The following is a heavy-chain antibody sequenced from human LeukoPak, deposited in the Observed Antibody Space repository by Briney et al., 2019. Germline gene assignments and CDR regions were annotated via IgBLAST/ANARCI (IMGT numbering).Heavy chain of an antibody. J-gene: IGHJ5*02. CDR2: IIPIFGTA. V-gene: IGHV1-69*05. D-gene: IGHD5-18*01. Sequence: SVKVSCKASGGTFSSYAISWVRQAPGQGLEWMGGIIPIFGTANYAQKFQGRVTMTTDTSTSTAYMELRSLRSDDTAVYYCARLGTWIQLTNWFDPWGQGTLVTVSS. CDR3: ARLGTWIQLTNWFDP. CDR1: GGTFSSYA.